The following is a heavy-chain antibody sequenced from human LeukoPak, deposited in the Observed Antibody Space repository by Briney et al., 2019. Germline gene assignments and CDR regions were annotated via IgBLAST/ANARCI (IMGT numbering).Heavy chain of an antibody. V-gene: IGHV4-59*01. CDR2: IYYSGST. CDR3: AREGVYGIIDY. J-gene: IGHJ4*02. D-gene: IGHD1-1*01. Sequence: SETLSLTCTVSGGSISSYYWSWIRQPPGKGLEWIGYIYYSGSTNYNPSLKSRVTISVDTSKHQLSLKLSSVTAADAAVYYCAREGVYGIIDYWGQGTLVTVSS. CDR1: GGSISSYY.